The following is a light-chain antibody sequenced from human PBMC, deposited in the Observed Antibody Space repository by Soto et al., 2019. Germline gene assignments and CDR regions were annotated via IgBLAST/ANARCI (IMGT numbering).Light chain of an antibody. V-gene: IGKV3D-15*01. CDR2: TAS. CDR1: QSVGRN. J-gene: IGKJ4*01. Sequence: ETVMTQSPASLSASPGDEATLSCRASQSVGRNVAWYRQKVGQAPRLLIYTASTRATGIPVRFSGSGSVTEFTLTISGLQSDDFATYYCLQNNEWPLTVGGGTKVEIK. CDR3: LQNNEWPLT.